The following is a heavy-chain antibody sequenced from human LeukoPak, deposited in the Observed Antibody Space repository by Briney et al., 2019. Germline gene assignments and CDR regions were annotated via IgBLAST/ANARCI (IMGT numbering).Heavy chain of an antibody. D-gene: IGHD3-16*01. CDR3: ARFSDYYYYYYGMDV. CDR1: GFTFNNYN. V-gene: IGHV3-21*06. CDR2: ISRASSNI. J-gene: IGHJ6*02. Sequence: KPGGSLRLSCAASGFTFNNYNMNWVRQAPGQVLEWVSSISRASSNIFYADSVKGRFTISRDNAKNSLYLQMNSLRAEDTAVYYCARFSDYYYYYYGMDVWGQGTTVTVS.